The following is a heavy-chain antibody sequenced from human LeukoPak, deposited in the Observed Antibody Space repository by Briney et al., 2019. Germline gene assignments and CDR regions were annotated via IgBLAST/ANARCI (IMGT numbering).Heavy chain of an antibody. D-gene: IGHD6-13*01. J-gene: IGHJ4*02. CDR3: ARDGSSSWYYFDY. CDR2: IYYSGST. V-gene: IGHV4-59*01. Sequence: SETLSLSCTVSGGSINNYYWSWIRQPAGTGLEWIGYIYYSGSTNYNPSLKSRVTISVDTSENQFSLKLSSVTAADTAVYYCARDGSSSWYYFDYWGQGTLVTVSS. CDR1: GGSINNYY.